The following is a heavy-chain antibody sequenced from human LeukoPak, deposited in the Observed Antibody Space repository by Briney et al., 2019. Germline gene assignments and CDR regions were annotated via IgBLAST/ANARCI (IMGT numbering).Heavy chain of an antibody. CDR2: ISTYNGNT. Sequence: ASVKVSCKASGYTFTSDGITWVRQAPGQGLEWMGWISTYNGNTNYAPKLQGRVTMTTDTSTSTAYMELRSLRSDDTAVYYCAKDQYYDSKGWFDAWGQGTLVTVSS. D-gene: IGHD3-22*01. V-gene: IGHV1-18*01. CDR1: GYTFTSDG. J-gene: IGHJ5*02. CDR3: AKDQYYDSKGWFDA.